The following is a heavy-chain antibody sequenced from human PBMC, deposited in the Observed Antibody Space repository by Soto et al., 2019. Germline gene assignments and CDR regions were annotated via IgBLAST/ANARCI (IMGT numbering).Heavy chain of an antibody. CDR1: GYTLTELS. Sequence: ASVKVSCKVSGYTLTELSMHWVRQAPGKGLEWMGWISAYNGNTNYAQKLQGRVTMTTDTSTSTAYMELRSLRSDDTAVYYCASPSVHELGYCSSTSCYGAFDIWGQGTMVTVS. CDR2: ISAYNGNT. D-gene: IGHD2-2*01. V-gene: IGHV1-18*01. CDR3: ASPSVHELGYCSSTSCYGAFDI. J-gene: IGHJ3*02.